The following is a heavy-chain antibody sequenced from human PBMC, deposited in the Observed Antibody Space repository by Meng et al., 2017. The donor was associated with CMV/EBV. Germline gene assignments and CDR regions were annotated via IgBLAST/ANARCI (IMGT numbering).Heavy chain of an antibody. CDR3: ARAYEANWFDP. CDR1: GGSISSYY. Sequence: SETLSLTCTVSGGSISSYYWSWIRQPPGKGLEWIGYIYYSGSTNYNPSLKSRVTISVDTSKNQFSLKLSSVTAADTAVYYCARAYEANWFDPWGQGTTVTVSS. CDR2: IYYSGST. V-gene: IGHV4-59*01. D-gene: IGHD3-3*01. J-gene: IGHJ5*01.